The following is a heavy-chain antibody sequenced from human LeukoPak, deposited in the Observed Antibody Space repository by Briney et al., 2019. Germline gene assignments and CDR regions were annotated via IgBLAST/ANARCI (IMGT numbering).Heavy chain of an antibody. V-gene: IGHV4-39*07. J-gene: IGHJ6*03. CDR1: GGSISSSSYY. Sequence: SETLSLTCTVSGGSISSSSYYWGWIRQPPGKGLEWIGSIYYSGSTYYNPSLKSRVTISVDTSKNQFSLKLSSVTAADMAVYYCARVPHYYYYMDVWGQGTLVTVSS. CDR3: ARVPHYYYYMDV. CDR2: IYYSGST.